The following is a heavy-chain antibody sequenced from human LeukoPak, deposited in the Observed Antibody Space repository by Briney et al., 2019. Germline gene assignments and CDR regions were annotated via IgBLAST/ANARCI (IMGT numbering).Heavy chain of an antibody. CDR3: ARVGGTKDIVVVVEYYFDY. D-gene: IGHD2-15*01. J-gene: IGHJ4*02. Sequence: PGGSLRLSCAASGFTFTSYYMHWVRQAPGKGLVWVSRISGDGSNTIYADSVKGRFTISRDNAKNSLYLQMNSLRAEDTAVYYCARVGGTKDIVVVVEYYFDYWGQGTLVTVSS. CDR1: GFTFTSYY. CDR2: ISGDGSNT. V-gene: IGHV3-74*01.